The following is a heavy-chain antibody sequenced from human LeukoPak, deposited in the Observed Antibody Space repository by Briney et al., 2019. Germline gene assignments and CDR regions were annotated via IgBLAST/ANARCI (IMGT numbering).Heavy chain of an antibody. V-gene: IGHV1-69*04. D-gene: IGHD2-15*01. CDR2: IIPIFGIA. CDR3: AGRVRGGSRSGFDP. CDR1: GGTFSSYA. Sequence: SVKVSCKASGGTFSSYAISWVRQAPGQGLEWMGRIIPIFGIANYAQKFQGRVTITADKSTSTAYRELRSLRSEDTAVNSCAGRVRGGSRSGFDPWAQEPLVTVS. J-gene: IGHJ5*02.